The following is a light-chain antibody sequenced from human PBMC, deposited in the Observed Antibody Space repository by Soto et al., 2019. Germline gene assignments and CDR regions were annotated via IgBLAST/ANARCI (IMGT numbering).Light chain of an antibody. Sequence: QSALTQPASVSGSPGQSITISCTGTSSDIGSYTYVSWYQQHPGKAPKLMIYEVSNRPSGVSGRFSGSKSGNTASLTISGLHADDEADYYCSSYTSGTTLIAFGPGTKVTVL. CDR2: EVS. J-gene: IGLJ1*01. V-gene: IGLV2-14*01. CDR3: SSYTSGTTLIA. CDR1: SSDIGSYTY.